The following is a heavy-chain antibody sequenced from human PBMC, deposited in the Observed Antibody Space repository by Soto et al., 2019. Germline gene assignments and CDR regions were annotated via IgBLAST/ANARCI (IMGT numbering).Heavy chain of an antibody. CDR2: IKSKTDGGTT. Sequence: PGGSLRLSCAASGFTFSNALMNWVRQAPGKGLEWVGRIKSKTDGGTTDYAAPVKGRFTISRDDSKNTLYLQMNSLKTEDTAVYYCTTDPVTMIVVVPSSGWGQGTLVTVS. CDR1: GFTFSNAL. CDR3: TTDPVTMIVVVPSSG. V-gene: IGHV3-15*07. D-gene: IGHD3-22*01. J-gene: IGHJ4*02.